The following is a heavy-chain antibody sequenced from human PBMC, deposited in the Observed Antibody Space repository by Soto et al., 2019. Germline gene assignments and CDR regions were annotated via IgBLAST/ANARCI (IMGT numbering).Heavy chain of an antibody. CDR3: ARDTAAGTGGAADDY. CDR2: ISYDGSNK. D-gene: IGHD6-13*01. Sequence: GGSLRLSCAASGFTFSSYAMHWVRQAPGKGLEWVAVISYDGSNKYYADSVKGRFTISRDNSKNTLYLQMNSLRAEDTAVYYCARDTAAGTGGAADDYWGQGTLVTVSS. CDR1: GFTFSSYA. J-gene: IGHJ4*02. V-gene: IGHV3-30-3*01.